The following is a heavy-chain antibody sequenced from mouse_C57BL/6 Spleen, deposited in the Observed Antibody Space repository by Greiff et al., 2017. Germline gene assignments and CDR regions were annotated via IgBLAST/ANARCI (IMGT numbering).Heavy chain of an antibody. J-gene: IGHJ2*01. CDR3: ARKVDSSEATYFGY. D-gene: IGHD3-2*01. CDR1: GYTFTSYG. Sequence: VQLQQSGAELARPGASVKLSCKASGYTFTSYGISWVKQRTGQGLEWIGEIYPRSGNTYYNEKFKGKATLTADKSSSTAYMELRSLTSEDSAVXFCARKVDSSEATYFGYWGQGSTLAVAS. CDR2: IYPRSGNT. V-gene: IGHV1-81*01.